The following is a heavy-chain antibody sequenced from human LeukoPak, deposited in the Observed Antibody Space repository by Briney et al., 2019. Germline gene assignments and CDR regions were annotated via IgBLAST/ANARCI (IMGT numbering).Heavy chain of an antibody. CDR3: AKASTFGELNRPFDY. D-gene: IGHD3-10*01. J-gene: IGHJ4*02. V-gene: IGHV3-74*01. CDR2: INSDGSST. CDR1: GFTFSSCW. Sequence: PGGSLRLSCAASGFTFSSCWMHWVRQTPGKGLVWVSRINSDGSSTRYADSVKGRFTISRDNSKNTLYLQMNSLRAEDTAVYYCAKASTFGELNRPFDYWGQGTLVTVSS.